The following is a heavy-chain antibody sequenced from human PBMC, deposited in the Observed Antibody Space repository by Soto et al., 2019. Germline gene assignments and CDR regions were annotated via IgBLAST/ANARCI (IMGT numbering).Heavy chain of an antibody. CDR3: AREPSLGVDTWWYVFAI. V-gene: IGHV3-23*01. J-gene: IGHJ3*02. CDR2: ISGSGGST. D-gene: IGHD2-15*01. CDR1: GFTFSSYA. Sequence: GGSLRLSCAASGFTFSSYAMSWVRQAPGKGLEWVSAISGSGGSTYYADSVKGRFTISRDNSKNTLYLQMNSLRDEDTAVYYCAREPSLGVDTWWYVFAISAQRTMVPVSS.